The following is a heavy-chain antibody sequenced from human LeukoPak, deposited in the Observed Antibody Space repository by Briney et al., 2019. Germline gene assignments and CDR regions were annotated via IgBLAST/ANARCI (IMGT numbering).Heavy chain of an antibody. CDR1: GGTFSSYT. D-gene: IGHD3-22*01. J-gene: IGHJ4*02. V-gene: IGHV1-69*02. CDR3: ARADSPYYDSSGDYFDY. Sequence: SVKVSCKASGGTFSSYTISWVRQAPGQGLEWMGRIIPILGIANYAQKFQGRVTITADKSTSTAYMELSSLRFEDTAVYYCARADSPYYDSSGDYFDYWGQGTLVTVSS. CDR2: IIPILGIA.